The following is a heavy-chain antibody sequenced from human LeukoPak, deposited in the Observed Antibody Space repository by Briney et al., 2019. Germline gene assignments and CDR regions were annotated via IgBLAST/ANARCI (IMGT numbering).Heavy chain of an antibody. CDR1: GYTFTSYA. D-gene: IGHD3-22*01. Sequence: ASVKVSCKASGYTFTSYAMNWVRQAPGQGLEWMGWINTNTGNPTYAQGFTGRFVFSLDTSVSTAYLQISSLKAEDTAVYYCARVPTRITMIVVVNGAFDIWGQGTMVTVSS. V-gene: IGHV7-4-1*02. CDR3: ARVPTRITMIVVVNGAFDI. J-gene: IGHJ3*02. CDR2: INTNTGNP.